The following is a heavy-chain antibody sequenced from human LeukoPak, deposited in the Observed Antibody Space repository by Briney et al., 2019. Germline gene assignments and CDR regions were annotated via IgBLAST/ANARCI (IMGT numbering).Heavy chain of an antibody. CDR1: GFTFSGFE. CDR3: ARRSGIAVAGAFDY. CDR2: ISGSGDST. J-gene: IGHJ4*02. V-gene: IGHV3-23*01. D-gene: IGHD6-19*01. Sequence: PGGSLRLSCAASGFTFSGFEMNWVRQSPGKGLEWVSGISGSGDSTYYADSVKGRFTISRDNSKNTLYLQMNSLRAEDTAVYYCARRSGIAVAGAFDYWGQGTLVTVSS.